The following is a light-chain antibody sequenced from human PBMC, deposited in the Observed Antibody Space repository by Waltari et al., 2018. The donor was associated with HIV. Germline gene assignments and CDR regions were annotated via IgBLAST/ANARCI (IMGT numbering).Light chain of an antibody. Sequence: EIVLTQSPGTLSLSPGERATLSCRASQSVSSSYLAWYQQKPGQAPRLLIDGASSRATGIPDRFSGSGSGTDFTLTISRLEPEDFAVYYCQQYGSSPPYSFGQGTKVEIK. CDR2: GAS. V-gene: IGKV3-20*01. CDR1: QSVSSSY. CDR3: QQYGSSPPYS. J-gene: IGKJ2*03.